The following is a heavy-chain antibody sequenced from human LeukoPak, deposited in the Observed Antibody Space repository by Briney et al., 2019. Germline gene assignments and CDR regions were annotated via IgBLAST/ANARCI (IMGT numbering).Heavy chain of an antibody. V-gene: IGHV3-74*01. J-gene: IGHJ4*02. Sequence: GGSLRLSCAASGFTFSSYWMHWVRQAPGKGLEWVSRISSDGGSTTYADSVKSRFTISRDNAKNTMYLQMSSLRADDSAVYYCGRGGLTGQMAAFDYWGEGALVTVST. CDR3: GRGGLTGQMAAFDY. D-gene: IGHD3-9*01. CDR1: GFTFSSYW. CDR2: ISSDGGST.